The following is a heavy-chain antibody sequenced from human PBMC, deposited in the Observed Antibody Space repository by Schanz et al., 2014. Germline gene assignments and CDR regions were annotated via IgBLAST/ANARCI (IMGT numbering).Heavy chain of an antibody. D-gene: IGHD3-10*01. Sequence: EVQLVESGGGLVKPGGSLRLSCAVSGFTVNTNYMSWVRQAPGKGLEWISSMYINSGSTQYADSVKGRFIISRDSSKNTLFLQMNSLRAEDTAVYYCARSGVDVWGQGTTVSVSS. CDR1: GFTVNTNY. CDR2: MYINSGST. CDR3: ARSGVDV. J-gene: IGHJ6*02. V-gene: IGHV3-66*01.